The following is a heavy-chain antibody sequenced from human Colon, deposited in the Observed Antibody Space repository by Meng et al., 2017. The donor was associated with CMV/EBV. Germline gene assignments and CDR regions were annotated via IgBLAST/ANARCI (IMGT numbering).Heavy chain of an antibody. CDR2: ISGSGGST. D-gene: IGHD1-20*01. J-gene: IGHJ4*02. CDR3: ATPGITPPLPDY. CDR1: GFTFSSYA. V-gene: IGHV3-23*01. Sequence: CAASGFTFSSYAMSWVRQAPGKGLEWVSAISGSGGSTYYADSVKGRFTISRDNSKNTLYLQMNSLRAEDTAVYYCATPGITPPLPDYWGQGALVTVSS.